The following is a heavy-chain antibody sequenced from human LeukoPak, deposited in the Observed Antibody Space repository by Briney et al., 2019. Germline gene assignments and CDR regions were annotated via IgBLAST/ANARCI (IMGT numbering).Heavy chain of an antibody. V-gene: IGHV3-23*01. CDR2: ISGSGGST. D-gene: IGHD3-22*01. Sequence: GGSLRLSCAASGFTFSSYAMSWVRLAPGKGLEWVSAISGSGGSTYYADSVKGRFTISRDNSKNTLYLQMNSLRAEDTAVYYCAKDLEPYDSSGYYDEAFDIWGQGTMVTVSS. CDR1: GFTFSSYA. J-gene: IGHJ3*02. CDR3: AKDLEPYDSSGYYDEAFDI.